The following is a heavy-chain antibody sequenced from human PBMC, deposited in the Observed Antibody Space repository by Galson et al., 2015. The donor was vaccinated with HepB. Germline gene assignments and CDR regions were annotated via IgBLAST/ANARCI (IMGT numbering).Heavy chain of an antibody. D-gene: IGHD3-22*01. V-gene: IGHV3-30*03. J-gene: IGHJ4*02. CDR3: AGRDHSSGYYGNFDY. CDR1: GFTFSTYG. Sequence: SLRLSCAASGFTFSTYGMHWVRQAPGKRLEWVAVISYDGSNKYYADSVKGRFTISRDNSKNTLYLQMNSLRAEDTAVYYCAGRDHSSGYYGNFDYWGQGTLVTVSS. CDR2: ISYDGSNK.